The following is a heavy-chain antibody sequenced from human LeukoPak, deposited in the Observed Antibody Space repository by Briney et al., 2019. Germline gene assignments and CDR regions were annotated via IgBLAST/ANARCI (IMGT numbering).Heavy chain of an antibody. Sequence: TSETLSLTCTVSGGSISSYYWSWLRQPPGKGLEWIGYIYYSGSTNYNPSLKSRVTISVDTSKNQFSLKLSSVTAADTAVYYCAREGAAAGTVDYWGQGTLVTVSS. D-gene: IGHD6-13*01. CDR3: AREGAAAGTVDY. J-gene: IGHJ4*02. CDR1: GGSISSYY. V-gene: IGHV4-59*01. CDR2: IYYSGST.